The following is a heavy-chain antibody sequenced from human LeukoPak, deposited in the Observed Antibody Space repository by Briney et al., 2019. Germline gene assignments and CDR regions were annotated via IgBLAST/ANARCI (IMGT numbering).Heavy chain of an antibody. CDR3: ASSRYYDSSGYPGKARRPMDV. V-gene: IGHV1-69*05. Sequence: SVKVSCKASGGTFSSYAISWVRQAPGQGLEWMGGIIPIFGTANYAQKFQGRVTITTDESTSTAYMELSSLRSEDTAVYYCASSRYYDSSGYPGKARRPMDVWGKGATVTVSS. J-gene: IGHJ6*03. D-gene: IGHD3-22*01. CDR1: GGTFSSYA. CDR2: IIPIFGTA.